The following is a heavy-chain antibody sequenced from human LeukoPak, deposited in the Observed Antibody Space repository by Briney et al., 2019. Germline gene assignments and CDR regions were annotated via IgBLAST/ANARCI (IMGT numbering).Heavy chain of an antibody. CDR2: MNPNSGNT. CDR3: ARGLLSSGVFDY. CDR1: GGTFSSYA. V-gene: IGHV1-8*02. Sequence: ASVKVSCKASGGTFSSYAISWVRQAPGQGLEWMGWMNPNSGNTGYAQKFQGRVTMTRNTSISTAYMELSSLRSEDTAVYYCARGLLSSGVFDYWGQGTLVTVSS. D-gene: IGHD3-10*01. J-gene: IGHJ4*02.